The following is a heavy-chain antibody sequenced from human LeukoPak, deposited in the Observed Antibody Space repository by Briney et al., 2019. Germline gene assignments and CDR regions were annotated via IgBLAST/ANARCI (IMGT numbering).Heavy chain of an antibody. Sequence: SETLSLTRAVYGGSFSGYYWSWIRQPPGKGLEWIGEINHSGSTNYNPSLKSRVTISVDTSKNQFSLKLSSVTAADTAVYYCARRGAYYDILTGAQEYFDLWGRGTLVTVSS. CDR1: GGSFSGYY. J-gene: IGHJ2*01. CDR3: ARRGAYYDILTGAQEYFDL. V-gene: IGHV4-34*01. D-gene: IGHD3-9*01. CDR2: INHSGST.